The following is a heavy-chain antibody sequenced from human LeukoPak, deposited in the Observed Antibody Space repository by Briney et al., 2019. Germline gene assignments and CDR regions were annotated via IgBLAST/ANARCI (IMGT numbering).Heavy chain of an antibody. D-gene: IGHD3-22*01. CDR3: AMLKYYYDSSGYRAEYFQH. V-gene: IGHV4-34*01. CDR1: GGSFSGYY. J-gene: IGHJ1*01. Sequence: SETLSLTCAVYGGSFSGYYWSGIRQPPGKGLEWIGEINHSGRTNYNPSLKSRVTISVDTSKNQFSLTLSSVTAADTAVYYCAMLKYYYDSSGYRAEYFQHWGQGTLVTVSS. CDR2: INHSGRT.